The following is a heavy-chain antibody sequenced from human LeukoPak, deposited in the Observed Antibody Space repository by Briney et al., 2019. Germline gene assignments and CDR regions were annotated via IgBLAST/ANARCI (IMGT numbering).Heavy chain of an antibody. CDR1: GFTFSSYG. J-gene: IGHJ4*02. D-gene: IGHD3-10*02. CDR3: AKLSRYYDRGGYFDY. V-gene: IGHV3-23*01. Sequence: PGGSLRLSCAASGFTFSSYGMSWVRQAPGKGLEWVSAISGSGGSTYYADSVKGRFTISRDNSKNTLYLQMNSLRAEDTAVYYCAKLSRYYDRGGYFDYWGQGTLVTVSS. CDR2: ISGSGGST.